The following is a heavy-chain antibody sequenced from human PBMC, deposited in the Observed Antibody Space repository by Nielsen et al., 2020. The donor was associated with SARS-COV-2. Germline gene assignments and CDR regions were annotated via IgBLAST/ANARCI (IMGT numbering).Heavy chain of an antibody. CDR3: ARDPLGYCSSTSCSGHYYYGTDV. Sequence: ASVKVSCKASGYTFTGYYMHWVRQAPGQGLEWMGWINPNSGGTNYAQKFQGRVTMTRDTSISTAYMELSRLRSDDTAVYYCARDPLGYCSSTSCSGHYYYGTDVWGQGTTVTVSS. J-gene: IGHJ6*02. V-gene: IGHV1-2*02. CDR1: GYTFTGYY. D-gene: IGHD2-2*03. CDR2: INPNSGGT.